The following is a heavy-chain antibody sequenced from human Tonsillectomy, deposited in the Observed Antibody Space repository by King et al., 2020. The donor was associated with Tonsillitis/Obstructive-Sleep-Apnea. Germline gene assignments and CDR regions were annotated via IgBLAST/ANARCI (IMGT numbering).Heavy chain of an antibody. CDR3: ARVGLRFLEGAGFDP. CDR2: INAGNGNT. Sequence: QLVQSGAEVKKPGASVKDSCKASGYTFTSYAMHWVRQAPGQRLEWMGWINAGNGNTKYSQKFQGRVTITRDTSASTAYMELSSLRSEDTAVYYCARVGLRFLEGAGFDPWGQGTRVTVSS. J-gene: IGHJ5*02. CDR1: GYTFTSYA. V-gene: IGHV1-3*01. D-gene: IGHD3-3*01.